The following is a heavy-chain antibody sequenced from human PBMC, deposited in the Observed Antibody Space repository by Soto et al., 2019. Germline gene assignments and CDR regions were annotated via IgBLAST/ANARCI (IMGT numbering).Heavy chain of an antibody. D-gene: IGHD3-3*01. CDR3: AKDPSLVTIFGVVIDYYYYGMDV. V-gene: IGHV3-30*18. Sequence: QVQLVESGGGVVQPGRSLRLSCAASGFTFSSYGMHWVRQAPGKGLEWVAVISYDGSNKYYADSVKGRFTISRDNSKNTLYLQMNSLRAEDTAVYYCAKDPSLVTIFGVVIDYYYYGMDVWGQVTTVTVSS. CDR1: GFTFSSYG. CDR2: ISYDGSNK. J-gene: IGHJ6*02.